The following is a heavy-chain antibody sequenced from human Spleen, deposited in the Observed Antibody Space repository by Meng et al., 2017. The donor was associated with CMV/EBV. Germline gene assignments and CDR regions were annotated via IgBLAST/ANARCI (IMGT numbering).Heavy chain of an antibody. CDR3: ARDQVRAAGWFDP. Sequence: CKASGYHFTRYYMHWVRQAPGQGLEWMGIINPSGGSTSYAQKFQGRVTMTRDTSTSTVYMELSSLRSEDTAVYYCARDQVRAAGWFDPWGQGTLVTVSS. CDR2: INPSGGST. V-gene: IGHV1-46*01. J-gene: IGHJ5*02. CDR1: GYHFTRYY. D-gene: IGHD6-25*01.